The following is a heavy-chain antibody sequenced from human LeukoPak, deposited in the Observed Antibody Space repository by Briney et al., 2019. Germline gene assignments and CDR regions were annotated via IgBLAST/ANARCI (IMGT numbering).Heavy chain of an antibody. CDR3: ARGSTVTKWDYYYYYMDV. D-gene: IGHD4-11*01. J-gene: IGHJ6*03. CDR1: GGSISSGGYY. CDR2: IYYSGST. V-gene: IGHV4-31*03. Sequence: PPETLSLTCTVSGGSISSGGYYWSWIRRHPGKGLEWIGYIYYSGSTYYNPSLKSRVTISVDASKNQFSLKLSSVTAADTAVYYCARGSTVTKWDYYYYYMDVWGKGATVTVSS.